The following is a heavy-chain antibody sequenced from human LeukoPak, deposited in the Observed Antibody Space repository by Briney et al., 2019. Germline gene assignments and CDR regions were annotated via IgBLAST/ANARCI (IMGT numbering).Heavy chain of an antibody. D-gene: IGHD4-17*01. J-gene: IGHJ4*02. Sequence: GGSLRLSCAASGFTFSSYSMNWVRQAPGKGREWVSSISSSSSYIYYADSVKGRFTISRDNAKNSLYLQMNSLRAEDTAVYYCARDRSYGDYYLDYWCRGTLVTVSS. V-gene: IGHV3-21*01. CDR1: GFTFSSYS. CDR2: ISSSSSYI. CDR3: ARDRSYGDYYLDY.